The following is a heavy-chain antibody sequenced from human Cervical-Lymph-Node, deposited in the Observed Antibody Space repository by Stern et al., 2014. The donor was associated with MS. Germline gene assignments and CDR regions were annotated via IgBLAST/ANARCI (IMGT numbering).Heavy chain of an antibody. J-gene: IGHJ6*02. CDR3: ARAAHSSSWYPTGYYGMDV. CDR1: GGTFSSYA. CDR2: IIPIFGTA. V-gene: IGHV1-69*01. D-gene: IGHD6-13*01. Sequence: QLVQSGAEVKKPGSSVKVSCKASGGTFSSYAISWVRQAPGQGLEWMGGIIPIFGTANYAQKFQGRVTITADESTSTAYMELSSLRSEDTAVYYCARAAHSSSWYPTGYYGMDVWGQGTTVTVSS.